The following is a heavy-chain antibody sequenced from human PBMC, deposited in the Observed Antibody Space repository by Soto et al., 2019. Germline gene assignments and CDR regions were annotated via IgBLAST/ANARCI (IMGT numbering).Heavy chain of an antibody. CDR1: GFSIGTSSNS. D-gene: IGHD3-16*01. CDR3: ARDRYLQFYDS. Sequence: PSETLSLTGTVFGFSIGTSSNSWTWIRRHPGRGLEYIGSIYHSGSTYYNPSFESRVIISLDKSNNQFSLRLNSVTAADTAMYYCARDRYLQFYDSWGPGTLVTVSS. CDR2: IYHSGST. J-gene: IGHJ4*02. V-gene: IGHV4-31*03.